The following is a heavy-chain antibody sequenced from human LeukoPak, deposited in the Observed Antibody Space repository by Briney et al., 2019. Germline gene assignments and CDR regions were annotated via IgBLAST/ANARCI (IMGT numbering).Heavy chain of an antibody. J-gene: IGHJ4*02. CDR2: IWYDGSNK. V-gene: IGHV3-33*08. Sequence: GGSLRLSCAASGFTFSSYAMHWVRQAPGKGLEWVAVIWYDGSNKYYADSVKGRFTISRDNSKNTLYLQMNSLRAEDTAVYYCAREAVYYDSSGHYFDYWGQGTLVTVSS. CDR1: GFTFSSYA. CDR3: AREAVYYDSSGHYFDY. D-gene: IGHD3-22*01.